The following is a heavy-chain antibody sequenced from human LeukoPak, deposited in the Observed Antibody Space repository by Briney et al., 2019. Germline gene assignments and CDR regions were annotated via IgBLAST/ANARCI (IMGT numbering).Heavy chain of an antibody. J-gene: IGHJ2*01. D-gene: IGHD2-2*01. CDR3: ARARGSTSCFDPQFLVCQEWYFDL. CDR1: GFTFSSYA. V-gene: IGHV3-64*01. CDR2: ISSNGGST. Sequence: GGSLRLSCAASGFTFSSYAMHWVRQAPGKGLEYVSAISSNGGSTYYANSVKGRFTISRDNSKNTLYLQLNSLRAEDTAVYYCARARGSTSCFDPQFLVCQEWYFDLWGRGTLVTVSS.